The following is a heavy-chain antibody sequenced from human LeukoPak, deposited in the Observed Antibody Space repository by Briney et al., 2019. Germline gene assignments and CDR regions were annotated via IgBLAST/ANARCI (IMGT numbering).Heavy chain of an antibody. CDR1: GGTFSSYA. CDR2: ISAYNGNT. J-gene: IGHJ3*02. V-gene: IGHV1-18*01. Sequence: GASVKVSCKASGGTFSSYAISWVRQAPGQGLEWVGWISAYNGNTNYAQKLQGRVIMTTDTSTGTAYMELRSLISDDTAVYYCARDEPYEYSSSWYSGGAFDIWGQGTMVTVSS. CDR3: ARDEPYEYSSSWYSGGAFDI. D-gene: IGHD6-13*01.